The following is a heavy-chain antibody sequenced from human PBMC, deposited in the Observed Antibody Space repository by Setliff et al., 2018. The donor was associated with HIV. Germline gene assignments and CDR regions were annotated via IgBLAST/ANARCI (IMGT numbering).Heavy chain of an antibody. D-gene: IGHD1-26*01. V-gene: IGHV4-39*07. Sequence: LSLTCTVSGGSMSSSSYYWGWIRQPPGKGLEWIGSIYYSGSTYYNPSLKSRVAISVDTSKNQFSLKLSSVTAADTAVFYCARGSQWELLPYFDYWGQGTLVTVS. CDR1: GGSMSSSSYY. CDR3: ARGSQWELLPYFDY. CDR2: IYYSGST. J-gene: IGHJ4*02.